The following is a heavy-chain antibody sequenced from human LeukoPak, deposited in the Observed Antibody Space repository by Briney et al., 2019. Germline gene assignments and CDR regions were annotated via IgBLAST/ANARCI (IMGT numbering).Heavy chain of an antibody. D-gene: IGHD6-6*01. CDR3: ARARWQLVPYFDS. Sequence: ASVKASCKASGYTFTDYYMHWVRQAPGQGLEWMGWINPNSGGTNLAQKFQGRVAMTRDTSISTAYLELGSLRSDDTAVYFCARARWQLVPYFDSWGQGTLVTVSS. V-gene: IGHV1-2*02. CDR1: GYTFTDYY. CDR2: INPNSGGT. J-gene: IGHJ4*02.